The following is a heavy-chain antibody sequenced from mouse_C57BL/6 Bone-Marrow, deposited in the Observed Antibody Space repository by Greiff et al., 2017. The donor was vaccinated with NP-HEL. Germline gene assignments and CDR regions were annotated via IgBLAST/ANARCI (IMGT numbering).Heavy chain of an antibody. CDR3: ARPYGSSPFAY. CDR2: IYPRSGNT. Sequence: QVQLQQSGAELARPGASVKLSCKASGYTFTSYGISWVKQRTGQGLEWIGEIYPRSGNTYYNEKFKGKATLTADKPSSTAYMELRSLTSEDSAVYFCARPYGSSPFAYWGQGTLVTVSA. D-gene: IGHD1-1*01. J-gene: IGHJ3*01. V-gene: IGHV1-81*01. CDR1: GYTFTSYG.